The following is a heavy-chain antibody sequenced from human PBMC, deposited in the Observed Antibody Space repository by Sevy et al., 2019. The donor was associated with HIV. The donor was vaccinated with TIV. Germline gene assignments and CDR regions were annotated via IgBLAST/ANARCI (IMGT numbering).Heavy chain of an antibody. CDR3: AKEWTQLSDWYGELDY. CDR2: VSISGPNT. V-gene: IGHV3-23*01. CDR1: GFTFSNYA. J-gene: IGHJ4*02. Sequence: GGSLRLSCAASGFTFSNYAMSWVRQAPGKGLEWVSSVSISGPNTYYADSVKGRLTTSRDNSKNTMYLQMNSLRAEDTAVYYCAKEWTQLSDWYGELDYWGQGSLVTVSS. D-gene: IGHD6-19*01.